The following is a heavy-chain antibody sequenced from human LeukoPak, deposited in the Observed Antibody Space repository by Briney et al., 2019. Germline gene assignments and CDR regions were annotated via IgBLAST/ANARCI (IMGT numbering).Heavy chain of an antibody. CDR3: ARHFEGYGVTIDY. CDR1: GGSISSYY. Sequence: SETLSLTCTVSGGSISSYYWSWIRQPPGKGLEWIGYIYYSGSTNYNPSLKSRVTISVDTSKNQFSLKLSSVTAADTAVYYCARHFEGYGVTIDYWGQGTLVTVSS. D-gene: IGHD3-9*01. CDR2: IYYSGST. V-gene: IGHV4-59*08. J-gene: IGHJ4*02.